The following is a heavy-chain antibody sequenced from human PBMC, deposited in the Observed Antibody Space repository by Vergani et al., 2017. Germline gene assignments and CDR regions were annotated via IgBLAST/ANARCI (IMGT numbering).Heavy chain of an antibody. D-gene: IGHD1-7*01. CDR1: GFTFSSYG. V-gene: IGHV3-33*01. CDR3: ARVATSLFNWNYAAFDI. J-gene: IGHJ3*02. Sequence: QVQLVESGGGVVQPGRSLRLSCAASGFTFSSYGMHWVRQAPGKGLEWLAVIWYDGSNKYYADSVKGRFTISRDNSKNTLYLQMNSLRAEDTAVYYCARVATSLFNWNYAAFDIWGQGTMVTVSS. CDR2: IWYDGSNK.